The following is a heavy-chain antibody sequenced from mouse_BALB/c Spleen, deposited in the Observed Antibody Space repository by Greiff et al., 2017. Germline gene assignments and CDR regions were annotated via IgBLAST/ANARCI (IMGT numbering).Heavy chain of an antibody. CDR1: GFTFSSFG. Sequence: EVMLVESGGGLVQPGGSRKLSCAASGFTFSSFGMHWVRQAPEKGLEWVAYISSGSSTIYYADTVKGRFTISRDNPKNTLFLQMTSLRSEDTAMYYCARMGGNGYYFDYWGQGTTLTVSS. V-gene: IGHV5-17*02. CDR3: ARMGGNGYYFDY. J-gene: IGHJ2*01. D-gene: IGHD2-2*01. CDR2: ISSGSSTI.